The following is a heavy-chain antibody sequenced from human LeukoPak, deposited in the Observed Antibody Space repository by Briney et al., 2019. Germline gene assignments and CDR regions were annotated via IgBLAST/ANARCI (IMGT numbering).Heavy chain of an antibody. CDR1: GYTFTSYD. D-gene: IGHD1-26*01. J-gene: IGHJ4*02. Sequence: GASVKVSCKASGYTFTSYDINWVRQATGQGLEWMGWMNPNSGNTGYAQKFQGRVTITRNTSISTAYMELSSLRSEDTAVYYCARGGGSYYDGGMIVDYWGQGTLVTVSS. CDR3: ARGGGSYYDGGMIVDY. CDR2: MNPNSGNT. V-gene: IGHV1-8*03.